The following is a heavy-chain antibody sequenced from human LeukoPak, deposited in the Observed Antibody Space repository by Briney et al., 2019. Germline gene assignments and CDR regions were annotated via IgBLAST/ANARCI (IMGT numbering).Heavy chain of an antibody. CDR3: ARDGAAGYGSGFISYYYMDV. D-gene: IGHD3-10*01. Sequence: PGGSLRLSCAASGFTFSSYSMNWVRQAPGKGLEWVSYISSRGSPIYYGDSVKGRFTISRDNAKNSLYLQMNSLRAEDTAVYYCARDGAAGYGSGFISYYYMDVWGKGTTVTISS. CDR1: GFTFSSYS. CDR2: ISSRGSPI. J-gene: IGHJ6*03. V-gene: IGHV3-48*04.